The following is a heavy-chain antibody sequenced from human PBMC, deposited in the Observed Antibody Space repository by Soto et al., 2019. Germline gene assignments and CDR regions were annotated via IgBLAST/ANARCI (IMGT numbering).Heavy chain of an antibody. CDR2: ISEGGGGT. Sequence: GGSLRLSCAASGFTFSSYAMSWVRQAPGKGLEWVANISEGGGGTYYVDSVKGRFTISRDNAKNSLYLQMNSLRAEDTAVYYCARDRSAAGAYYYYMDVWGKGTTVTVSS. CDR1: GFTFSSYA. V-gene: IGHV3-7*01. J-gene: IGHJ6*03. D-gene: IGHD6-13*01. CDR3: ARDRSAAGAYYYYMDV.